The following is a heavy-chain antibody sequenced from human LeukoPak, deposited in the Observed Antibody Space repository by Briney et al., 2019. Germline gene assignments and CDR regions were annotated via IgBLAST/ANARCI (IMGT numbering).Heavy chain of an antibody. J-gene: IGHJ5*01. V-gene: IGHV3-23*01. D-gene: IGHD6-13*01. CDR1: GLTFSSYA. CDR2: ISGSGIST. Sequence: GGSLRLSCAASGLTFSSYAMSWVRQAPGKGLEWVSGISGSGISTLYADSVPGRFIISRDNSNNTLYLEMNNLRAEDTAVYYCAKDRLKGIAAAGTGWFDSWGQGALVTVSS. CDR3: AKDRLKGIAAAGTGWFDS.